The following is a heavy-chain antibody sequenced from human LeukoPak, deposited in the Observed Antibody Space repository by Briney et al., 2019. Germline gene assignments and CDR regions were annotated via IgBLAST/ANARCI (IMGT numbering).Heavy chain of an antibody. CDR2: ISTSGSYI. D-gene: IGHD3-3*01. CDR3: AREYESDY. Sequence: EGSLRLSCAASGFTFSRYNTNWVRQAPGKGLEWVSSISTSGSYIYYADSVKGRFTISRDNAKNSLYLQMNSLRAEDTAVYYCAREYESDYWGQRTLVTVSS. V-gene: IGHV3-21*01. CDR1: GFTFSRYN. J-gene: IGHJ4*02.